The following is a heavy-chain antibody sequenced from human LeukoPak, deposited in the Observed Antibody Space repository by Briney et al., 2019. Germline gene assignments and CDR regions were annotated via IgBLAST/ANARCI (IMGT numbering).Heavy chain of an antibody. V-gene: IGHV3-73*01. CDR2: IRSTANGYAT. CDR3: TRDCRTTTRAYYDILTGYYNYYYYMDV. CDR1: GFTFSGSA. Sequence: GGSLRLSCAASGFTFSGSALHWVRQASGKGLEWVGRIRSTANGYATAYAASVKGRFTISRDDSKSVAYLQMNSLKTEDTAVYYCTRDCRTTTRAYYDILTGYYNYYYYMDVWGKGTTVTISS. J-gene: IGHJ6*03. D-gene: IGHD3-9*01.